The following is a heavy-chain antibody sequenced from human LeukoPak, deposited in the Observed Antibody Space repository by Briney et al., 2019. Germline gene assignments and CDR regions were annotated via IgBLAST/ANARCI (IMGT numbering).Heavy chain of an antibody. CDR3: ARVEGGGSGWLGDFDY. CDR2: ISAYNGNT. CDR1: GYTFTSYY. J-gene: IGHJ4*02. V-gene: IGHV1-18*04. Sequence: ASVKVSCKASGYTFTSYYMHWVRQAPGQGLEWMGWISAYNGNTNYAQKLQGRVTMTTDTSTSTAYMELRSLRSDDTAVYYCARVEGGGSGWLGDFDYWGQGTLVTVSS. D-gene: IGHD6-19*01.